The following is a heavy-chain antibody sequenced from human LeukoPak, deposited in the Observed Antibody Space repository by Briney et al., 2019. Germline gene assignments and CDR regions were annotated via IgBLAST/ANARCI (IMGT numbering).Heavy chain of an antibody. CDR3: ASHLYSGDSSFDY. V-gene: IGHV4-59*08. CDR2: IHYSGTT. D-gene: IGHD1-26*01. CDR1: GGSISNYH. J-gene: IGHJ4*02. Sequence: PSETLSLTCTVSGGSISNYHWSWIRQPPGKGPEWIGYIHYSGTTNCNPSLKSRVTMSVDTSKNQFSLKLSSVTAADTAVYYCASHLYSGDSSFDYWGQGTLVTVSS.